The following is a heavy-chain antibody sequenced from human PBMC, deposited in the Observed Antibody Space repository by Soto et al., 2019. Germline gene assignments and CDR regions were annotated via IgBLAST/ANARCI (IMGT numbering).Heavy chain of an antibody. J-gene: IGHJ4*02. V-gene: IGHV4-30-4*01. Sequence: QVQLRESGPGLVKPSQTLSLTCTVSGGSISSGDYYWSWIRQPPGKGLEWIGYIYYSGSTYYNPSLKSRVTISVDTSKNQFSLKLSSVTAANTAVYYCARANYDFWSGYSYYFDYWGQGTLVTVSS. CDR3: ARANYDFWSGYSYYFDY. D-gene: IGHD3-3*01. CDR2: IYYSGST. CDR1: GGSISSGDYY.